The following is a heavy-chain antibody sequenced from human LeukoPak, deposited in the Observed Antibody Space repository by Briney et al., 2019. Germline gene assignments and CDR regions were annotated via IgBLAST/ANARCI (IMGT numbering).Heavy chain of an antibody. CDR2: ISGYNGNT. V-gene: IGHV1-18*01. Sequence: ASVKVSCKASGYTFTNYGISWVRQAPGQGLEWMGWISGYNGNTNYAQNLQGRVTMTTDTSTSTAYMELRSLRSDDTAVYYCARQSMVRGAYKGDGAFDIWGQGTMVTVSS. CDR1: GYTFTNYG. D-gene: IGHD3-10*01. J-gene: IGHJ3*02. CDR3: ARQSMVRGAYKGDGAFDI.